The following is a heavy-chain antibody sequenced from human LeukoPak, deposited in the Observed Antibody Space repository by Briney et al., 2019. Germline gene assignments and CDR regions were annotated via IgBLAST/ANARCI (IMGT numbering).Heavy chain of an antibody. CDR3: AKAISMAHGMDV. D-gene: IGHD3-3*02. CDR1: GFTFSDYG. V-gene: IGHV3-30*02. Sequence: GGSLRLSCAASGFTFSDYGMHWVRQAPGKGLEWVAFIRFDETNRYYADSVKGRFTISRDNPRNSLYLQMNSLRPEDTAIYYCAKAISMAHGMDVWGKGTTVTISS. J-gene: IGHJ6*04. CDR2: IRFDETNR.